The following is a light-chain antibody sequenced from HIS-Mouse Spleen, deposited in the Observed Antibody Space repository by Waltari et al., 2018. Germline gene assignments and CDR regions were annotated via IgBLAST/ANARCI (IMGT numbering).Light chain of an antibody. CDR1: SLRSYC. CDR3: NSRDSSGNHWV. Sequence: SSELTQDPAVSVALGQTVRITCQGDSLRSYCASWYQQKPGQAPVLVIYGKNNRPSGIPDRFAGSSAGNTASLTITGAQAEDEADYYCNSRDSSGNHWVFGGGTKLTVL. CDR2: GKN. J-gene: IGLJ3*02. V-gene: IGLV3-19*01.